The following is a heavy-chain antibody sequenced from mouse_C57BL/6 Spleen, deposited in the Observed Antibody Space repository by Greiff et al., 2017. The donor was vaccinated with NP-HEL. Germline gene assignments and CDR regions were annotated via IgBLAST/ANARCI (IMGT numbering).Heavy chain of an antibody. CDR3: ARHYCGSSDY. J-gene: IGHJ2*01. D-gene: IGHD1-1*01. V-gene: IGHV5-17*01. CDR2: ISSGSSTI. Sequence: EVHLVESGGGLVKPGASLKLSCAASGFTFSDYGMHWVRQAPEKGLEWVAYISSGSSTIYYADTVKGRFTISKDNAKNTLFLQMTSLRSEDTAMYYCARHYCGSSDYWGQGTTLTVSS. CDR1: GFTFSDYG.